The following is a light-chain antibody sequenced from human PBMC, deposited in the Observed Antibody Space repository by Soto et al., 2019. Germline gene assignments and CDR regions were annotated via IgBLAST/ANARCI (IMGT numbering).Light chain of an antibody. V-gene: IGKV1-5*03. CDR1: QTISSW. J-gene: IGKJ1*01. Sequence: DIQMTQSPSTLSVSAGDRVTITCRASQTISSWLAWYQQKPGKAPKLLIYKASTLKSGVPSRFSGSGSGTEFTLTISSLQPDDFATYYCQHYNSYSEAFGQGTKVELK. CDR2: KAS. CDR3: QHYNSYSEA.